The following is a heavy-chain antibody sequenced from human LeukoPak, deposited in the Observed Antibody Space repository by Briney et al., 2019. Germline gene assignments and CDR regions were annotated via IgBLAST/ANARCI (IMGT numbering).Heavy chain of an antibody. V-gene: IGHV3-23*01. CDR3: AKDREWGYSYGRNWFDP. CDR1: GFTFSSYA. D-gene: IGHD5-18*01. Sequence: GGSLRLSCAASGFTFSSYAMSWVRQAPGKGLEWVSAISGSGGSTYYADSVKGRFTISRDNSRNTLYLQMNSLRAEDTAVYYCAKDREWGYSYGRNWFDPWGQGTLVTASS. J-gene: IGHJ5*02. CDR2: ISGSGGST.